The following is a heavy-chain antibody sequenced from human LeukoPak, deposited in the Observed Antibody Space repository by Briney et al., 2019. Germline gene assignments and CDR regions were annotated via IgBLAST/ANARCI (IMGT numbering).Heavy chain of an antibody. CDR1: GYTFTGYY. V-gene: IGHV1-2*06. D-gene: IGHD2-2*02. CDR2: INPNSGGT. J-gene: IGHJ3*02. Sequence: ASVKVSCKASGYTFTGYYMHWVRQAPGQGLEWMGRINPNSGGTNYAQKFQGRVTMTRDTSISTAYMELSRLRSDDTAVYYCARPLEEYQLLYEAFDIWGQETMVTVSS. CDR3: ARPLEEYQLLYEAFDI.